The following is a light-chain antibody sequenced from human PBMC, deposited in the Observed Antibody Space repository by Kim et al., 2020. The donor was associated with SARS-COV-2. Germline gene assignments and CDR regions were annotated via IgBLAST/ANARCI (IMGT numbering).Light chain of an antibody. V-gene: IGLV1-47*01. CDR2: RNN. CDR1: SSNIGSNY. Sequence: ELTQPPSASGTPGQRVTISCSGSSSNIGSNYVYWYQQLPGTAPKLLIYRNNQRPSGVPDRFSGSKSGTSASLSISGIRSEDEADYYCAAWDDSLSGWVFGGGTKRTVL. J-gene: IGLJ3*02. CDR3: AAWDDSLSGWV.